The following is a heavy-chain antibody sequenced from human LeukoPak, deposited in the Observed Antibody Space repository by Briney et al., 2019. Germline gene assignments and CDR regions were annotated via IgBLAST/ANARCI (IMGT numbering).Heavy chain of an antibody. V-gene: IGHV3-11*01. D-gene: IGHD6-13*01. Sequence: KTGGSLRLSCAASGFTFSDYYMSWIRQAPGKGLEWVSYISSSGSTIYYADSVKGRFTISRDNAKNSLYLQMNSLRAEDTAVYYCARDGWAWEQQLVGRSYYYYGMDVWGQGTTVTVSS. CDR2: ISSSGSTI. CDR3: ARDGWAWEQQLVGRSYYYYGMDV. J-gene: IGHJ6*02. CDR1: GFTFSDYY.